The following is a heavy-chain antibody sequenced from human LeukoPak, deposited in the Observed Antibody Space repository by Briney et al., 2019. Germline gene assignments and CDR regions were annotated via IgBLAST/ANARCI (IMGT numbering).Heavy chain of an antibody. CDR3: TVRGVYYYGMDV. CDR1: GFTFDDYT. Sequence: PGGSLRLSCAASGFTFDDYTMHWVRQAPGKGLEWVGRIKSKTDGGTTDYAAPVKGRFTISRDDSKNTLYLQMNSLKTEDAAVYYCTVRGVYYYGMDVWGQGTTVTVSS. CDR2: IKSKTDGGTT. V-gene: IGHV3-15*01. J-gene: IGHJ6*02. D-gene: IGHD3-10*01.